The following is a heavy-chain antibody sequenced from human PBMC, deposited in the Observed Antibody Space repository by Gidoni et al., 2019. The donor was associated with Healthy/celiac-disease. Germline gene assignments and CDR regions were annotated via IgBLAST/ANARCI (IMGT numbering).Heavy chain of an antibody. CDR3: AKDMFALDAVYYYGMDV. CDR2: ISWDGGST. V-gene: IGHV3-43*01. D-gene: IGHD3-16*01. CDR1: GFTFHDYT. J-gene: IGHJ6*02. Sequence: EVHLVESGGVVVQPGGSLRLSCAASGFTFHDYTMHWVRQAPGKGLEWVSLISWDGGSTYYADSVKSRFTISRDNSKNSLYLQMNSLRTEDTALYYCAKDMFALDAVYYYGMDVWGQGTTVTVSS.